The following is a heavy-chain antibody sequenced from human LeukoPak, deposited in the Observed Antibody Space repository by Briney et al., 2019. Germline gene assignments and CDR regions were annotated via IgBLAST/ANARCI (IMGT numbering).Heavy chain of an antibody. J-gene: IGHJ5*02. D-gene: IGHD6-19*01. CDR1: GYTFTSYG. CDR2: ISAYNGNT. Sequence: ASVKFSCKASGYTFTSYGISWVRQAPGQGLNWLGWISAYNGNTNYAQKLQGRVTMTTDTSTSTAYMELRSLRSDDTAVYYCARGVAVAGTGFWFDPWGQGTLVTVSS. V-gene: IGHV1-18*01. CDR3: ARGVAVAGTGFWFDP.